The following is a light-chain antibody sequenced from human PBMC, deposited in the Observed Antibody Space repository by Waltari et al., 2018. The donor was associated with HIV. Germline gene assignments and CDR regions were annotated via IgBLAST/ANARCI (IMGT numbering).Light chain of an antibody. CDR1: QSVSSNY. CDR3: QQYGSSPYT. Sequence: EIVLTQSPDTLSLSPGARAALSCRASQSVSSNYLAWYQQKPGQAPRLLLYGASSRATGIPDTFSGSGSGTDFTLTISRLEPEDFAVYYFQQYGSSPYTFGQGTKLEIK. V-gene: IGKV3-20*01. CDR2: GAS. J-gene: IGKJ2*01.